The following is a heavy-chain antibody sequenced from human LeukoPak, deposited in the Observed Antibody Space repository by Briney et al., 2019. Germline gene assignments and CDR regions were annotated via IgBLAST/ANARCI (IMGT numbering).Heavy chain of an antibody. V-gene: IGHV1-2*06. CDR2: INPNSGGT. J-gene: IGHJ4*02. CDR3: ARDLEGYYSSSSGE. D-gene: IGHD6-6*01. CDR1: GYTFTGYY. Sequence: ASVKVSCKASGYTFTGYYMHWVRQAPGQGLEWMGRINPNSGGTNYTQKFQGRVTMTRDTSISTAYMELSRLRPDDTAVYYCARDLEGYYSSSSGEWGQGTLVTVSS.